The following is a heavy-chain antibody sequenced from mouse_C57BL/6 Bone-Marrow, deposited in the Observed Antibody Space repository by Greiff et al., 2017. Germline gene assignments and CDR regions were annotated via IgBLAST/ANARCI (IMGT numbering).Heavy chain of an antibody. Sequence: QVQLKQPGAELVRPGTSVKLSCKASGYTFTSYWMHWVKQRPGQGLEWIGVIDPSDSYTNYNQKFKGKATLTVDTSSSTAYMQLSSLTSEDSAVYYCARSDYGYDSLSYWGQGTLVTVSA. J-gene: IGHJ3*01. V-gene: IGHV1-59*01. CDR3: ARSDYGYDSLSY. D-gene: IGHD2-2*01. CDR1: GYTFTSYW. CDR2: IDPSDSYT.